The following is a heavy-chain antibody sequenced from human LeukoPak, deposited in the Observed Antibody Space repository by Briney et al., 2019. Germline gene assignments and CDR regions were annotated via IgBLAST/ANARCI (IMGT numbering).Heavy chain of an antibody. CDR1: GFTFSNYA. CDR2: ISGSGGST. J-gene: IGHJ6*02. Sequence: GGSLRLSCAASGFTFSNYAMSWVRQAPGKGLEWVSAISGSGGSTYYAGSVKGRFTISRDNSKNTLYLQMTSLRAKDSAVYYCARYCTSTSCADSSYYGMDVWGQGTTVTVSS. CDR3: ARYCTSTSCADSSYYGMDV. V-gene: IGHV3-23*01. D-gene: IGHD2-2*01.